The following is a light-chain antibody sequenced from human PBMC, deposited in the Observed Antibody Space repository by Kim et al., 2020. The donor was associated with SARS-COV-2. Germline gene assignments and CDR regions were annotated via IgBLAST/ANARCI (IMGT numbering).Light chain of an antibody. V-gene: IGLV3-21*01. CDR1: KMGRKT. Sequence: APGETATRTCGGNKMGRKTVHWNQQRPGQAPVLVIFYDAGRPSGIPERFSGANAGNTATLTITRVEAGDEADYYCQLWDSDTDHVVFGGGTQLTVL. J-gene: IGLJ2*01. CDR3: QLWDSDTDHVV. CDR2: YDA.